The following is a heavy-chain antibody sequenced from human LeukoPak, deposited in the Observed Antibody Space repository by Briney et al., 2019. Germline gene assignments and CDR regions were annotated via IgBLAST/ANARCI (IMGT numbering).Heavy chain of an antibody. D-gene: IGHD2-15*01. CDR2: IYYSGST. J-gene: IGHJ5*02. CDR1: GGSISSSSYY. CDR3: ARHRSGGSCYDVNNWFDP. Sequence: PLETLSLTCTVSGGSISSSSYYWGWIRQPPGKGLDWIGSIYYSGSTYYNPSLKSRVTISVDTSKNQFSLKLSSVTAADTAVYYCARHRSGGSCYDVNNWFDPWGQGTLVTVSS. V-gene: IGHV4-39*01.